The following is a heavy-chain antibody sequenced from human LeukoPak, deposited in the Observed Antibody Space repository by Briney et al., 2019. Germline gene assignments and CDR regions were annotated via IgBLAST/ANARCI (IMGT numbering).Heavy chain of an antibody. Sequence: GGSLRLSCAASGFTFSSYGMYWVRQAPGKGLEWVAFIRYDGSNKYYADSVKGRFTISRDNAKNSLYLQMNSLRAEDTAVYYCAKERGGLFDYWGQGTLVTVSS. D-gene: IGHD3-16*01. CDR1: GFTFSSYG. V-gene: IGHV3-30*02. CDR3: AKERGGLFDY. J-gene: IGHJ4*02. CDR2: IRYDGSNK.